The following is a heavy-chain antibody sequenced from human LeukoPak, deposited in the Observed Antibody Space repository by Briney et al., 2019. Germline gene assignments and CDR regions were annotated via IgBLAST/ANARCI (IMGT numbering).Heavy chain of an antibody. Sequence: ASVKVSCKASGYTFTGYYMHWVRQAPGQGLEWMGWINPNSGGTNYAQKFQGRVTMTRDTSISTAYMELSRLRSDDTAVYYCAKDSPILVAARSFDYWGQGTLVTVSS. CDR3: AKDSPILVAARSFDY. CDR2: INPNSGGT. J-gene: IGHJ4*02. CDR1: GYTFTGYY. V-gene: IGHV1-2*02. D-gene: IGHD6-6*01.